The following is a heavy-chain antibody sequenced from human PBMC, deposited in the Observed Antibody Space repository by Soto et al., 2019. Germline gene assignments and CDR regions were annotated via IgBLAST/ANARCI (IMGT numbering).Heavy chain of an antibody. J-gene: IGHJ4*02. D-gene: IGHD2-21*02. CDR3: VKDRELVEVTPAYYFDY. CDR2: ITSNGGST. V-gene: IGHV3-64D*06. Sequence: PGGSLRLSCSVSGFTFSSYAMHWVRQAPGKGLEYVSAITSNGGSTYCADSVKGRFTISRDNSKNTLYLQMSSLRAEDTAVYYCVKDRELVEVTPAYYFDYWGQGTLVTVSS. CDR1: GFTFSSYA.